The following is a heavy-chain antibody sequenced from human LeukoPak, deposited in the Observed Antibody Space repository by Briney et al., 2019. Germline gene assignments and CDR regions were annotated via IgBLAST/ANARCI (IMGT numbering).Heavy chain of an antibody. D-gene: IGHD3-9*01. V-gene: IGHV3-23*01. CDR2: ISGSGSGGST. Sequence: GGSLRLSCAASGFTFSSSAMSWVRQAPGKGLEWVSSISGSGSGGSTYYADSVKGRFTISRDNSKNTLYLQMSSLRADDTAVYYCAKAILTGYYRGYFDYWGQGTLVTVSS. CDR3: AKAILTGYYRGYFDY. J-gene: IGHJ4*02. CDR1: GFTFSSSA.